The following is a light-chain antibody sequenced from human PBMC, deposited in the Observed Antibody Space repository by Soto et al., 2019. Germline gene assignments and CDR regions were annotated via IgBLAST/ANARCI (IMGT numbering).Light chain of an antibody. Sequence: EVVLTQSPATLSLSPGERATLSCRANQSVSANYLAWYQQKPGQAPRLFIYVASSRATAIPDRFSGSGSGTDFALTISRLKPEDFAEFYCHQYGSSPFTFGPGTKVDIK. J-gene: IGKJ3*01. V-gene: IGKV3-20*01. CDR1: QSVSANY. CDR2: VAS. CDR3: HQYGSSPFT.